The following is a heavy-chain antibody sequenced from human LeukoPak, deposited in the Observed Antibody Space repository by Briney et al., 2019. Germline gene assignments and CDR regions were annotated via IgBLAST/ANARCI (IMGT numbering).Heavy chain of an antibody. Sequence: ASVKVSCKASGYTFTSYYMHWVRQAPGQGLEWMGIINPSGGSTSYAQKLQGRVTMTTDTSTGTAYMELRSLRSDDTAVYYCARDKDYYYDSSGYYIYWGQGTLVTVSS. V-gene: IGHV1-46*01. CDR3: ARDKDYYYDSSGYYIY. J-gene: IGHJ4*02. CDR2: INPSGGST. CDR1: GYTFTSYY. D-gene: IGHD3-22*01.